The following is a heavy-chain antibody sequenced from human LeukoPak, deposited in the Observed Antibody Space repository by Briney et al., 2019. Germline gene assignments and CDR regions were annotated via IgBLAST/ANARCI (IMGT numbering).Heavy chain of an antibody. CDR2: ISWNSGSI. D-gene: IGHD6-13*01. Sequence: GGSLRLSCAASGFTFDDYAMHWVRQAPGKGLEGVSGISWNSGSIGYADSVKGRFTISRDNAKNSLYLQMNSLRAEDTALYYCAKGYSSSWYAGFDPWGQGTLVTVSS. J-gene: IGHJ5*02. CDR1: GFTFDDYA. V-gene: IGHV3-9*01. CDR3: AKGYSSSWYAGFDP.